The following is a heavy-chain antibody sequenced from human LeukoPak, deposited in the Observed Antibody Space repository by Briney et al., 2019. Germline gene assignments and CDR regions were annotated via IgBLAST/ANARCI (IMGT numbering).Heavy chain of an antibody. V-gene: IGHV4-59*08. J-gene: IGHJ4*02. CDR3: ARHSGIAVAGADSDY. Sequence: PSETLSLTCTVSGGSISSYYWSWIRQPPGKGLEWIGYIYYSGSTNYNPSLKSRVTISVDTSKNQFSLKLSSVTAADTAMYYCARHSGIAVAGADSDYWGQGTLVTVSS. D-gene: IGHD6-19*01. CDR2: IYYSGST. CDR1: GGSISSYY.